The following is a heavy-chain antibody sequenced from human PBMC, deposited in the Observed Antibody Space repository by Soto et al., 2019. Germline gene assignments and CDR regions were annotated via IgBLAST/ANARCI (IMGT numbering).Heavy chain of an antibody. D-gene: IGHD2-15*01. CDR2: INHSGST. J-gene: IGHJ5*02. V-gene: IGHV4-34*01. CDR3: ARIRYCSGGSWYSSSVRPYNWFEH. CDR1: GGSFSGYY. Sequence: SETLSLTCAVYGGSFSGYYCSWIRQPPGKRLEWIGEINHSGSTNYNPSLKSRVTISVDTSKNQFSLKLSSVTAADTAVYYCARIRYCSGGSWYSSSVRPYNWFEHWCQGTLVTVSS.